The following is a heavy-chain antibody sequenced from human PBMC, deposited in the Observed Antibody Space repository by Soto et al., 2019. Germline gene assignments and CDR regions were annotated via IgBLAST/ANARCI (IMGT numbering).Heavy chain of an antibody. Sequence: GGSLRLSCAASGFILSSSAMSWLRQAPGKGLEWVSAISASGTSTYYADSVKGRFTVSGDNSKNTVYLQMNSLRAEDTAVYYCAKGPTIFGVVITFEYYYGMDVWGQGTTVTVSS. V-gene: IGHV3-23*01. D-gene: IGHD3-3*01. CDR1: GFILSSSA. CDR3: AKGPTIFGVVITFEYYYGMDV. CDR2: ISASGTST. J-gene: IGHJ6*02.